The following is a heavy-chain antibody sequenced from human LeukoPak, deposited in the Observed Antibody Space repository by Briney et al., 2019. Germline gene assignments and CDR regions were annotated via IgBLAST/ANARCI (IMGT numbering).Heavy chain of an antibody. J-gene: IGHJ4*02. CDR2: IYYSGST. CDR3: ARVSGYDWESFYDY. CDR1: GGSISSYY. D-gene: IGHD5-12*01. Sequence: SETLSLTCYVSGGSISSYYWSWIRQPPGKGLEWIGYIYYSGSTNYNPSLKSRVTISVDTSKNQFSLKLSSVTAADTAMYYCARVSGYDWESFYDYWGQGSLVTVSS. V-gene: IGHV4-59*01.